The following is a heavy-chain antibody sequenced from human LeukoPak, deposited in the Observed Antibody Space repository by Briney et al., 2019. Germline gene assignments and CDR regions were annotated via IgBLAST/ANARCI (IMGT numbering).Heavy chain of an antibody. Sequence: GGALRLSCAASGFTFSSYSMNWVRQAPGKGLEWVSYISRSSGTIYYADSVKGRFTISRDNDRDSLYLQMNSLRDEDAAMYYCARELYSSAWYGILFYWGQGTLVTVSS. V-gene: IGHV3-48*02. J-gene: IGHJ4*02. D-gene: IGHD6-19*01. CDR2: ISRSSGTI. CDR1: GFTFSSYS. CDR3: ARELYSSAWYGILFY.